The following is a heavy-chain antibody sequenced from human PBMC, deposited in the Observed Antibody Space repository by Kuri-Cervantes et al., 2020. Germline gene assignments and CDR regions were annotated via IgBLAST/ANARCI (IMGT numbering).Heavy chain of an antibody. CDR2: ISGSGGST. V-gene: IGHV3-23*01. Sequence: GGSLRLSCAASGFTFSSYAMSWVRQAPGKGLEWVSAISGSGGSTYYADSVKGRFTISRDNSKNTLYLQMNSLRAEDTAVYYCAKVTPYYYDSSGYYPTNYYYGMDVWGQGTTVTVSS. CDR3: AKVTPYYYDSSGYYPTNYYYGMDV. CDR1: GFTFSSYA. J-gene: IGHJ6*02. D-gene: IGHD3-22*01.